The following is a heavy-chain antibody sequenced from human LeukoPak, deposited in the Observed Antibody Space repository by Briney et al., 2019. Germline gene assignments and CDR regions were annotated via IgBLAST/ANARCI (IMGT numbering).Heavy chain of an antibody. D-gene: IGHD6-13*01. CDR2: IYQDGREK. V-gene: IGHV3-7*01. CDR3: AGERPSSSWYDY. J-gene: IGHJ4*02. CDR1: GFTFSSHL. Sequence: PGGSLRLSCAASGFTFSSHLMTWVRQAPEKGLEWVANIYQDGREKYYAVSVKGRFTISRDNAKNSLFLQMDSLRAEDTAVYYCAGERPSSSWYDYWGQGTLVTVSS.